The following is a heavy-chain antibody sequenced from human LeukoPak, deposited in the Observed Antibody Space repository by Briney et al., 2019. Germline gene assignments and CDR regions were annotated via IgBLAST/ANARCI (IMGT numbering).Heavy chain of an antibody. D-gene: IGHD2-21*02. Sequence: GESLKISCKGSGYSFTSYWIGWVRQMPGKGLEWMGIIYPCDSDTRYSPSFQGQVTISADKSISTAYLQWSSLKASDTAMYYCARGVGAFSSGDSSYFDYWGQGTLVTVSS. CDR2: IYPCDSDT. V-gene: IGHV5-51*01. CDR1: GYSFTSYW. J-gene: IGHJ4*02. CDR3: ARGVGAFSSGDSSYFDY.